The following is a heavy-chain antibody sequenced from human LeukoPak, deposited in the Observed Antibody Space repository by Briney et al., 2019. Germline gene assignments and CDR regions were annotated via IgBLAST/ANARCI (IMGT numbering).Heavy chain of an antibody. V-gene: IGHV3-21*04. CDR2: ITSSSSYI. J-gene: IGHJ4*02. Sequence: PGGSLRLSCAASGFTFSNYSMNWVRQAPGKGLEWVSSITSSSSYIYYADSVKGRFTISRDNAKNSLYLQMNSLRAEDTAVYYCAREAGSGYDWGNLDFWGQGTLVTVSS. CDR3: AREAGSGYDWGNLDF. D-gene: IGHD5-12*01. CDR1: GFTFSNYS.